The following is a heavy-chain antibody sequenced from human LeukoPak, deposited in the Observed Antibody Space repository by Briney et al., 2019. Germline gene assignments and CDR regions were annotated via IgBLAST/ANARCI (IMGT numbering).Heavy chain of an antibody. D-gene: IGHD3-22*01. Sequence: SETLSLTCTVSGVSISSSNSYWGWIRQPPGKGLEWIGSIYYSGNTYYNVSLKSQVSISIDKSKNQFSLKLSSVTAADTAVYYCASRVNYYDSSGYYHYFDYWGQGTLVTVSS. CDR2: IYYSGNT. J-gene: IGHJ4*02. CDR3: ASRVNYYDSSGYYHYFDY. CDR1: GVSISSSNSY. V-gene: IGHV4-39*07.